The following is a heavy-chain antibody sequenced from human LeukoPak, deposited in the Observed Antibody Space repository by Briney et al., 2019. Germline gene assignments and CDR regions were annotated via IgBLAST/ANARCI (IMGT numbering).Heavy chain of an antibody. Sequence: PSETLSLACTVSGGSISTRSYYWGWIRQPPGKGLEWIGTIYYSGSTYYNPSLKSRVTISVDTSKNQFSLKLSSVTAADTAVYYCARRQNGWYAFVMVYWGQGTLVTVSS. J-gene: IGHJ4*02. V-gene: IGHV4-39*01. D-gene: IGHD6-19*01. CDR2: IYYSGST. CDR1: GGSISTRSYY. CDR3: ARRQNGWYAFVMVY.